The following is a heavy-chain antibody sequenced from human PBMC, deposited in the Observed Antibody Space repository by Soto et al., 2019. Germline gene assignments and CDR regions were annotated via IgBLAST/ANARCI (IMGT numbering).Heavy chain of an antibody. J-gene: IGHJ4*02. CDR2: IKSKTDGGTT. CDR1: GFTFSNAW. Sequence: GGSLRLSCAASGFTFSNAWMSWVRQAQGKGLGWVGRIKSKTDGGTTDYAAPVKGRFTISRHDSKNTLYLQMNSLKPEDPAVYYCTTLGFCSSASFYTGDSWSYYNDYWGQGTLVTVSS. D-gene: IGHD2-2*02. V-gene: IGHV3-15*01. CDR3: TTLGFCSSASFYTGDSWSYYNDY.